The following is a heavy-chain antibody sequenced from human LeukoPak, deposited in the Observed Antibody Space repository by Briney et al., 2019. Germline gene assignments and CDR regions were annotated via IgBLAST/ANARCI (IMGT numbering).Heavy chain of an antibody. V-gene: IGHV5-51*04. CDR3: ARAESRQRLGARNFDY. Sequence: GESLKFSGKGSGYSFTSYWIGWVRRMPGKGLEWMGIIYPGDSDTRYSPSFQGQATISADKPISTAYLQWSSLKASDTDMYYCARAESRQRLGARNFDYWGQGTLVTVSS. D-gene: IGHD6-19*01. CDR2: IYPGDSDT. J-gene: IGHJ4*02. CDR1: GYSFTSYW.